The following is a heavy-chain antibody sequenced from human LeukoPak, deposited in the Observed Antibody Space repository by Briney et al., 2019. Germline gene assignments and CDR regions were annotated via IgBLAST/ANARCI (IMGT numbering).Heavy chain of an antibody. CDR1: GGSISSGGYY. CDR3: ARGAPYDSSGYYLDY. V-gene: IGHV4-31*03. D-gene: IGHD3-22*01. CDR2: IYDSGST. J-gene: IGHJ4*02. Sequence: SETLSLTCTVSGGSISSGGYYWSWIRQHPGKGLEWIGYIYDSGSTYYNPSLKSRVTISVDPSKNQFSLKLSSVTAADTAVYYCARGAPYDSSGYYLDYWGQGTLVTVSS.